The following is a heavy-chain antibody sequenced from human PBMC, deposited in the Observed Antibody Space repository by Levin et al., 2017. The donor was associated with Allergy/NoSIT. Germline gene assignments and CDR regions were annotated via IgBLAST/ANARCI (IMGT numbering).Heavy chain of an antibody. CDR3: ARNDYGDYVQNFDY. CDR2: VNCNSGDT. J-gene: IGHJ4*02. CDR1: GYTFTDHY. Sequence: ASVKVSCEAAGYTFTDHYMHWVRQAPGQGLEGMGWVNCNSGDTHYAQKFQDRVTMTRDTSITTAYIEVSSLRFDDTALFFCARNDYGDYVQNFDYWGQGTLVTVSS. D-gene: IGHD4-17*01. V-gene: IGHV1-2*02.